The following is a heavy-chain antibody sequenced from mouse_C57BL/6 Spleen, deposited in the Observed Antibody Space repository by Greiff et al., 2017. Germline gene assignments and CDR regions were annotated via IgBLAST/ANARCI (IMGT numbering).Heavy chain of an antibody. Sequence: VQLVESGAELVKPGASVKISCKASGYAFSSYWMNWVKQRPGKGLEWIGQIYPGDGDTNYNGKFKGKATLTADKSSSTAYMQLSSLTSEDSAVYFCARLGYYGSSHQAWFAYWGQGTLVTVSA. CDR2: IYPGDGDT. V-gene: IGHV1-80*01. J-gene: IGHJ3*01. CDR1: GYAFSSYW. D-gene: IGHD1-1*01. CDR3: ARLGYYGSSHQAWFAY.